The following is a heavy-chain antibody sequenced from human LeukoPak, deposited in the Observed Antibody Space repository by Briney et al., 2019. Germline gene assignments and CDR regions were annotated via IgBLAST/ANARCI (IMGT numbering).Heavy chain of an antibody. Sequence: GGSPRLSFAASGFTFSSYSMNWVRPAPRKGVEGVLYISSSSSTIYYADSVKGRFTISRDNAKNSLYLQMNSLRAEDTAVYYCARDLSDFWSGYLIYWGQGTLVTVSS. V-gene: IGHV3-48*01. D-gene: IGHD3-3*01. CDR2: ISSSSSTI. CDR1: GFTFSSYS. CDR3: ARDLSDFWSGYLIY. J-gene: IGHJ4*02.